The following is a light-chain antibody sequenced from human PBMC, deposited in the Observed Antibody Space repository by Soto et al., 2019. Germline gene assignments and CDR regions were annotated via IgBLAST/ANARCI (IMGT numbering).Light chain of an antibody. CDR3: SSYTSSSTYVV. CDR2: DVS. CDR1: TGAVGGYNY. J-gene: IGLJ2*01. Sequence: QSALTQPASVSGSPGQSITISCTGTTGAVGGYNYVSWYQQHPAKAPKLLIYDVSNRPSGVSNRFSGSKSGNTASLTISGLQAEDEADYYCSSYTSSSTYVVFGGGTKLTVL. V-gene: IGLV2-14*01.